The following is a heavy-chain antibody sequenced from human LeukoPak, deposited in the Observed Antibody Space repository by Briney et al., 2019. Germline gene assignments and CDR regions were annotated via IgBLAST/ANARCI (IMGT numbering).Heavy chain of an antibody. D-gene: IGHD6-19*01. CDR1: GYTFTGYY. CDR3: ARVEYNSGSRFDF. CDR2: INPSGGTT. J-gene: IGHJ4*02. Sequence: ASVKVSCKASGYTFTGYYIHWVRQAPGQGLEWMGMINPSGGTTNHAQKFQGRVTMTSDTSTSTVYMELSSLTSEDTAVYYCARVEYNSGSRFDFWGQGTVVTVSS. V-gene: IGHV1-46*01.